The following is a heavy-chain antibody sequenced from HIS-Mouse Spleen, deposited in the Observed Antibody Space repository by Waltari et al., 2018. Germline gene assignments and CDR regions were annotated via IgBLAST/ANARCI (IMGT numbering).Heavy chain of an antibody. V-gene: IGHV4-39*07. CDR2: IYYSGST. Sequence: QLQLQESGPGLVKPSETLSLTCTVSGGSISSSSYYWCWIRQPPGKGLEWIGSIYYSGSTSYNPSLKSRVTLSVDTSKNQFSLKLSFVTAADTAVYYCAREIPYSSSWYDWYFDLWGRGTLVTVSS. CDR3: AREIPYSSSWYDWYFDL. CDR1: GGSISSSSYY. J-gene: IGHJ2*01. D-gene: IGHD6-13*01.